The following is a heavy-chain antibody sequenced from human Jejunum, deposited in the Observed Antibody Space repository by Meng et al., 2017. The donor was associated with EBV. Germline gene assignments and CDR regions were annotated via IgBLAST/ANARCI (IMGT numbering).Heavy chain of an antibody. D-gene: IGHD3-16*02. V-gene: IGHV3-23*04. J-gene: IGHJ4*02. Sequence: EVQLVESGGGLVQPGGSLRLSCAAFGFTFNIYAMSWVRQAPGKGLEWVSAVSSGGDNTYYADSVKGRFTISRDSSKNTLYLQMNSLRAEDTAIYYCAKDLSDSGTYRKYFDYWGKGTLVTVSS. CDR1: GFTFNIYA. CDR2: VSSGGDNT. CDR3: AKDLSDSGTYRKYFDY.